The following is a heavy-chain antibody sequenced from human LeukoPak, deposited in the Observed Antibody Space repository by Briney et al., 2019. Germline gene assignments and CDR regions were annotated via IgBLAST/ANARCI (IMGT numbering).Heavy chain of an antibody. CDR2: INPNSGGT. Sequence: ASVKVSCKASGYTFTGYYMHWVRQAPGQGLEWMGWINPNSGGTNYAQKFQGRVTMTRDTSISTAYMELSRLRSDDTAAYYCTSGGFDSSGYYYLDYWGQGTLVTVSS. D-gene: IGHD3-22*01. CDR3: TSGGFDSSGYYYLDY. V-gene: IGHV1-2*02. J-gene: IGHJ4*02. CDR1: GYTFTGYY.